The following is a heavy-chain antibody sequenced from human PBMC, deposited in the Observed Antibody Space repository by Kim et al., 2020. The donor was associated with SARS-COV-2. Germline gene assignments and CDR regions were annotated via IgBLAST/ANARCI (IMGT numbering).Heavy chain of an antibody. V-gene: IGHV1-3*01. J-gene: IGHJ4*02. D-gene: IGHD6-13*01. CDR2: INAGNGNT. Sequence: ASVKVSCKASGYTFTTYAVHWVRQAPGQRLEWMGWINAGNGNTKYSQKFQGRVTITRDTSASTAYVELSGLRSEDTAVYYCARAYSSSWYDYFDYCGQGT. CDR1: GYTFTTYA. CDR3: ARAYSSSWYDYFDY.